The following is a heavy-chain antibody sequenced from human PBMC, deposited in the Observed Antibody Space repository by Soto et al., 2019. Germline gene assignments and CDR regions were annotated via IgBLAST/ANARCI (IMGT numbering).Heavy chain of an antibody. Sequence: PGGSLRLSCAASGFTFDDYTMHWVRQAPGKGLEWVSLISWDGGSTYYADSVKGRFTISRDNSKNSLYLQMNSLRTEDTALYYCAKGLEYSSGPEYYFDYWGQGTLVTVSS. CDR3: AKGLEYSSGPEYYFDY. V-gene: IGHV3-43*01. CDR1: GFTFDDYT. D-gene: IGHD6-19*01. CDR2: ISWDGGST. J-gene: IGHJ4*02.